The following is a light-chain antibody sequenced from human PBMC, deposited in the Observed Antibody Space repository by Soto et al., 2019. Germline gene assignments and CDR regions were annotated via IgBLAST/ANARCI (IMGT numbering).Light chain of an antibody. CDR1: SGDIGDYNY. Sequence: QSVLTQPASVSGSPGQSITICCVGTSGDIGDYNYVSWYQQHPGKVPKVIIYDVSNRPSGVSYRFSGTKSGNTASLTVSGLQAEDEADYYCCSYTRSGTLIFGTGTKLTVL. CDR3: CSYTRSGTLI. CDR2: DVS. V-gene: IGLV2-14*01. J-gene: IGLJ1*01.